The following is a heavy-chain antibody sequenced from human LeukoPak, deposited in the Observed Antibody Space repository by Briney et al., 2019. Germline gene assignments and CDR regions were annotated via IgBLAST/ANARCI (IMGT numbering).Heavy chain of an antibody. CDR2: ISAYNGST. D-gene: IGHD3-22*01. Sequence: ASVKVSCKASGGTFSSYAISWVRQAPGQGLEWMGWISAYNGSTNYAQKLQGRVTMTTDTSTSTAYMELRSLRSDDTAVYYCARDIDWSDYYDSSGDDYWGQGTLVTVSS. CDR3: ARDIDWSDYYDSSGDDY. J-gene: IGHJ4*02. CDR1: GGTFSSYA. V-gene: IGHV1-18*01.